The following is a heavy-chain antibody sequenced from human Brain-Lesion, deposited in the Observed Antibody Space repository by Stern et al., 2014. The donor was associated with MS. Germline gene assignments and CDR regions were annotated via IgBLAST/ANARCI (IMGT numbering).Heavy chain of an antibody. CDR3: AREQRGITICGVVTDYYYLGMDV. Sequence: VQLEESGAEVKKPGASVKVSCKTSGYIFTGYYIHWVRQAPGQGLEWMAWINPNNGGTNDAKKFQGRVTITRDTSISTASAELSSLTSDGTAVYDCAREQRGITICGVVTDYYYLGMDVWGQGTTVTVSS. J-gene: IGHJ6*02. V-gene: IGHV1-2*02. CDR2: INPNNGGT. CDR1: GYIFTGYY. D-gene: IGHD3-3*01.